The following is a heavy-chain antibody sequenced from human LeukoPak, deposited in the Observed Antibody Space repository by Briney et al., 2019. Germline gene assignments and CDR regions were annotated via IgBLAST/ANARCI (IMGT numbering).Heavy chain of an antibody. CDR1: GYTFTGYY. D-gene: IGHD2-2*01. CDR3: ARGGIVVVPAAIGNWFDP. V-gene: IGHV1-2*04. J-gene: IGHJ5*02. CDR2: INPNSGGT. Sequence: ASVKVSCKASGYTFTGYYMHWVRQAPGQGLEWMGWINPNSGGTNYAQKFQGWVTMTRDTSISTAYVELSRLRSDDTAVYYCARGGIVVVPAAIGNWFDPWGQGTLVTVSS.